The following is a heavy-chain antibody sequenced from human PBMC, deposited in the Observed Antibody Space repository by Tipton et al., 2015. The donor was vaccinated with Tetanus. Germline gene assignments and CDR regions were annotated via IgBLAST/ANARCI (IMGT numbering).Heavy chain of an antibody. CDR1: GGSISSYY. CDR3: ARVKLITMVRGVTNWFDP. V-gene: IGHV4-4*07. D-gene: IGHD3-10*01. CDR2: IYTSGST. Sequence: TLSLTCTVSGGSISSYYWSWIRQPAGKGLEWIGRIYTSGSTNYNPSLKSRVTMSVDTSKNQFSLKLSSVTAADTAVYYCARVKLITMVRGVTNWFDPWGQGTLVTVSS. J-gene: IGHJ5*02.